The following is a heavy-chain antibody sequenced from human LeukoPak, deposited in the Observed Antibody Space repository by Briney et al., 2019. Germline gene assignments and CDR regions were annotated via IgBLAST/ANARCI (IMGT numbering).Heavy chain of an antibody. Sequence: ASVKVSCKASGYTITSYAMHWVRQAPGQRLEWMGWINAGNGNTKYSQKFQGRVTVTRDTSASTAYMELSSLRSEDTAVYYCAREVAAAGVPDWGQGTLVTVSS. CDR2: INAGNGNT. CDR3: AREVAAAGVPD. D-gene: IGHD6-13*01. CDR1: GYTITSYA. J-gene: IGHJ4*02. V-gene: IGHV1-3*01.